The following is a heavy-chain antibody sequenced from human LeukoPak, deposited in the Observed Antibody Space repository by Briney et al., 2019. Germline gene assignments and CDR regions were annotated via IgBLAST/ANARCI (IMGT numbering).Heavy chain of an antibody. CDR1: GYSFSGHY. CDR2: ISPNSGGT. V-gene: IGHV1-2*02. J-gene: IGHJ5*02. D-gene: IGHD6-13*01. Sequence: ASVKVSCKASGYSFSGHYMHWVRQAPGQGPEWMGWISPNSGGTNYAQKFQGRVTMTGDTSISTAYMELSSLRSDDTAVYYCARDISSSWYVPPLSFSRSNWFDPWGQGTLVTVSS. CDR3: ARDISSSWYVPPLSFSRSNWFDP.